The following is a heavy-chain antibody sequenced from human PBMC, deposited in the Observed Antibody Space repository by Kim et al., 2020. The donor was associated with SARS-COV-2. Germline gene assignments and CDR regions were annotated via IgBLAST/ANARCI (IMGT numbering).Heavy chain of an antibody. CDR2: ISFRGHI. Sequence: SETLSLTCSVSGDSISTANYIWGWIRQSPGEGLEWIGTISFRGHINYSPSLKSRVTISVDTSKNQFSLELTSVTAADTAVYYCARIEFFNWLAHFDPWG. CDR1: GDSISTANYI. V-gene: IGHV4-39*01. CDR3: ARIEFFNWLAHFDP. J-gene: IGHJ5*02. D-gene: IGHD3-3*02.